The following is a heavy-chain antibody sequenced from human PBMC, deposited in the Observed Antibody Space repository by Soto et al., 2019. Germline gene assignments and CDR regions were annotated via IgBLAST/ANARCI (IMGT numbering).Heavy chain of an antibody. CDR2: ISSSSSYI. D-gene: IGHD2-15*01. V-gene: IGHV3-21*01. CDR1: GFTFSSYS. J-gene: IGHJ3*02. Sequence: GGSLRLSCAASGFTFSSYSMNWVRQAPGKGLEWVSSISSSSSYIYYADSVKGRFTISRDNAKNSLYLQMNSLRAEDTAVYYCARDQSIVVVVAATPDDAFDIWGQGTMVTVSS. CDR3: ARDQSIVVVVAATPDDAFDI.